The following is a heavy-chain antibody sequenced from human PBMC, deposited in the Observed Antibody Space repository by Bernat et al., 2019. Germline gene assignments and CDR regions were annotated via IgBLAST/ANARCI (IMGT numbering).Heavy chain of an antibody. J-gene: IGHJ4*02. CDR1: GYTFTSYP. CDR2: INVGDGNT. CDR3: ARADILTGSFDY. V-gene: IGHV1-3*01. D-gene: IGHD3-9*01. Sequence: QVQLVQSGAEVKKPGASVKVSCKASGYTFTSYPMHWVRQAPGQRLEWMGWINVGDGNTEFSQNFQDRVIFTRDTSANTAYMELTSLRSEDAAVYYCARADILTGSFDYWGQGTLVSVSS.